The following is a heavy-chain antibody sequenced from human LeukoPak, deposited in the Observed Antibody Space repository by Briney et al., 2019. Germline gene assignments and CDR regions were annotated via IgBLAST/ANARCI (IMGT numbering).Heavy chain of an antibody. CDR2: ISGSGGST. CDR3: AKGSGVAGTFGWFDP. Sequence: GGSLRLSCATSGFTFSSYAMSWVRQAPGKGLEWVSDISGSGGSTYYADSVKGRFTISRDNSKNTLYLQMNSLRAEDTAVYYCAKGSGVAGTFGWFDPWGQGTLVTVSS. D-gene: IGHD6-19*01. CDR1: GFTFSSYA. V-gene: IGHV3-23*01. J-gene: IGHJ5*02.